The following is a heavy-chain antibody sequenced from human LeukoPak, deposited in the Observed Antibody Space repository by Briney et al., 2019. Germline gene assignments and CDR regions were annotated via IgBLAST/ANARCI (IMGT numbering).Heavy chain of an antibody. V-gene: IGHV3-33*01. CDR1: GFTFSSYG. J-gene: IGHJ4*02. CDR2: IWYDGSNK. CDR3: ARESYSSSSLGY. D-gene: IGHD6-6*01. Sequence: TGGSLRLSCAASGFTFSSYGMHWVRQAPGKGLEWVAVIWYDGSNKYYADSVKGRFTISRDNSKNTLYLQMNSLRAEDTAVYYCARESYSSSSLGYWGQGTLVTVSS.